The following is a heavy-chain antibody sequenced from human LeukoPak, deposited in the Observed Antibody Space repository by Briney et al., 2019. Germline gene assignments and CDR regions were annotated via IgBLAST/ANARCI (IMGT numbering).Heavy chain of an antibody. J-gene: IGHJ4*02. Sequence: GGSLRLSCAASGFTFSSYWMHWVRQAPGKGLVWVSRINSDGSSTSYADSVKGRFTISRDNAKNTLYLQMNSLRVGDTAVYYCAKGRDSWSNKIDYWGQGTLVTVSS. CDR2: INSDGSST. CDR3: AKGRDSWSNKIDY. CDR1: GFTFSSYW. V-gene: IGHV3-74*01. D-gene: IGHD3-3*01.